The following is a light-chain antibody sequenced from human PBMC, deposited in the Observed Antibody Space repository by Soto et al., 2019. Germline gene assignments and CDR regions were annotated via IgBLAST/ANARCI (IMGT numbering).Light chain of an antibody. Sequence: DIRMTQSPSSLSASVEDRVIITCRASQSISNHLNWYQQKPGKAPKLLIFAASSLQSGVPSRFSGSRSGPDCTLTISSLQPEDVATYYCQQSYSTPITFGQGTRLEIK. CDR3: QQSYSTPIT. V-gene: IGKV1-39*01. CDR2: AAS. CDR1: QSISNH. J-gene: IGKJ5*01.